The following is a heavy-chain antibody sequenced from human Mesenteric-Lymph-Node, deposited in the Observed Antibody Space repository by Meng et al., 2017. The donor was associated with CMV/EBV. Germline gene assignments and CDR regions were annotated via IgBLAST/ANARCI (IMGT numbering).Heavy chain of an antibody. Sequence: SVKVSCKASGGTFSTYGVNWVRQAPGQGLEWMGVVIPMYNIRNHAQKFQGRVTITADKSTSTTYMELSSLGSEDTAVYYCAKDPRDTTGYYYFDSWGQGTLVTVSS. D-gene: IGHD3-9*01. CDR3: AKDPRDTTGYYYFDS. J-gene: IGHJ4*02. CDR1: GGTFSTYG. CDR2: VIPMYNIR. V-gene: IGHV1-69*10.